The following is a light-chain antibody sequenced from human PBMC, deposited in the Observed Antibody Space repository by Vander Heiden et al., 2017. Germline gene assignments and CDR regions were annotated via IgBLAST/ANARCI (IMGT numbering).Light chain of an antibody. Sequence: QSALTQPASVSGSPGQSITIACTGTSSYIGDDNYFSWYQQYPGKVPKLMIYEVSNRPSGVSNRFSGSKSGNTASLTISGLQAEDEADYYCSSYTSRSTWVFGGGTKLTVL. CDR1: SSYIGDDNY. CDR3: SSYTSRSTWV. CDR2: EVS. J-gene: IGLJ3*02. V-gene: IGLV2-14*01.